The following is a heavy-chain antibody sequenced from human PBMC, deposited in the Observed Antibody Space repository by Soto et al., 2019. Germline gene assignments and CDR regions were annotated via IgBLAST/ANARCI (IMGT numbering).Heavy chain of an antibody. J-gene: IGHJ4*02. Sequence: LRVSCAASGFIFRDAWISWVRQAPGKGLEWIGRVKSKSEGGTTDYAALVKGRFTVSRDDSINTVSLQMDSLKMEDTAVYFCVAGSPFEYWGQGTLVTVSS. CDR3: VAGSPFEY. V-gene: IGHV3-15*05. CDR2: VKSKSEGGTT. D-gene: IGHD2-21*01. CDR1: GFIFRDAW.